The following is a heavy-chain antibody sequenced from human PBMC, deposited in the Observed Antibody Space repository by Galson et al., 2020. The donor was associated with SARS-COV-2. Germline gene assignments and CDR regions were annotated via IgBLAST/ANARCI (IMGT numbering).Heavy chain of an antibody. D-gene: IGHD4-17*01. J-gene: IGHJ6*02. CDR3: AKDQKADYGDYYSRYYYYYGMDV. CDR2: ISYDGSNK. V-gene: IGHV3-30*18. CDR1: GFTFSSYG. Sequence: GGSLRLSCAASGFTFSSYGMHWVRQAPGKGLEWVAVISYDGSNKYYADSVKGRFTISRDNSKNTLYLQMNSLRAEDTAVYYCAKDQKADYGDYYSRYYYYYGMDVWGQGTTVTVSS.